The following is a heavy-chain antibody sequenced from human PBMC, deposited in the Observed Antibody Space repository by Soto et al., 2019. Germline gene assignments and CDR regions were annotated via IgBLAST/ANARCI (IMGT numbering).Heavy chain of an antibody. CDR3: ARGRYYYGSGSYRDFDY. CDR1: GYTFTSYA. V-gene: IGHV1-3*01. Sequence: ASVKVSCKASGYTFTSYAMHWVRQAPGQRLEWMGWINAGNGNTKYSQKFQGRVTITRDTSASTAYMELSSLRSEDTAVYYCARGRYYYGSGSYRDFDYWGKGTLVTVSS. D-gene: IGHD3-10*01. J-gene: IGHJ4*02. CDR2: INAGNGNT.